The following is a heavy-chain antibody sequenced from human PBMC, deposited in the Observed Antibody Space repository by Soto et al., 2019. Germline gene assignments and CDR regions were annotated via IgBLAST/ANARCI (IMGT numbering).Heavy chain of an antibody. V-gene: IGHV1-69*06. CDR2: IVPMYDSV. CDR3: ASWRSYSGSYCFDY. Sequence: QVHLVQSGAEVKKPGASVQVSCEASGGTFNTYTINWVRQAPGRGLEWVGQIVPMYDSVNYAENFQGRVTITADKSTKTAYMELTSLRSEDTDLYFCASWRSYSGSYCFDYWGQGTLVTVSS. D-gene: IGHD1-26*01. CDR1: GGTFNTYT. J-gene: IGHJ4*02.